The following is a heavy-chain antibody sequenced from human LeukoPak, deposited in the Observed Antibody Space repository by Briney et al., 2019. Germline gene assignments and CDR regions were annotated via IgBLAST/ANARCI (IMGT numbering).Heavy chain of an antibody. Sequence: ASVEVSCKASGYTFTGYYIHWVRQAPGQGLEWMGWINPNTGGTNYAQKFQGRVTMTRDTSISTAYMELSRLRSDAAVYYCARTTTRGIYAFDIWGQGTMVIVSS. CDR1: GYTFTGYY. CDR2: INPNTGGT. D-gene: IGHD4-17*01. CDR3: ARTTTRGIYAFDI. J-gene: IGHJ3*02. V-gene: IGHV1-2*02.